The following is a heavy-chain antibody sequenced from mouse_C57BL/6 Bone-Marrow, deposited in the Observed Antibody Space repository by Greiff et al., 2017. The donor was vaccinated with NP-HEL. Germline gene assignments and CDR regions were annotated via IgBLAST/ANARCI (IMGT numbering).Heavy chain of an antibody. V-gene: IGHV1-52*01. CDR1: GYTFTSYW. CDR2: IDPSDSET. Sequence: VQLQQPGAELVRPGSSVKLSCKASGYTFTSYWMHWVKQRPIQGLEWIGNIDPSDSETHYNQKFKDKATLTVDKSSSTAYMQLSSLTSEDSAVYYCASHYYGSYYFDYWGQGTTLTVSS. J-gene: IGHJ2*01. D-gene: IGHD1-1*01. CDR3: ASHYYGSYYFDY.